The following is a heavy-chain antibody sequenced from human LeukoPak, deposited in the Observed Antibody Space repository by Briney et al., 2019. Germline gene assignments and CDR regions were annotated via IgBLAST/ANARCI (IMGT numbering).Heavy chain of an antibody. Sequence: GGSLRLSCAASGFTFSSYAMHWVRQAPGKGLEWVAVISYDGSNKFYADSVKGRFTISRDNSKNTLYLQMNSLRAEDTAVYYCASDPEDSSGYYSDYWGQGTLVTVSS. J-gene: IGHJ4*02. V-gene: IGHV3-30-3*01. CDR1: GFTFSSYA. CDR3: ASDPEDSSGYYSDY. CDR2: ISYDGSNK. D-gene: IGHD3-22*01.